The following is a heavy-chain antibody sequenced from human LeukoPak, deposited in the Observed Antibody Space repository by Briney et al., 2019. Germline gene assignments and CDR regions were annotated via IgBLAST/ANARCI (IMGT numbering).Heavy chain of an antibody. Sequence: ASVKVSCKASGYTFTSYAISWVRQAPGQGLEWMGWISVYNGNTNYAQKLQGRVTMTTDTSTSTAYMELRSLRSDDTAVYYCARDLYYSDSTRPIDRYFDFCGQGTLVTVSS. J-gene: IGHJ4*02. CDR3: ARDLYYSDSTRPIDRYFDF. D-gene: IGHD3-22*01. CDR1: GYTFTSYA. CDR2: ISVYNGNT. V-gene: IGHV1-18*01.